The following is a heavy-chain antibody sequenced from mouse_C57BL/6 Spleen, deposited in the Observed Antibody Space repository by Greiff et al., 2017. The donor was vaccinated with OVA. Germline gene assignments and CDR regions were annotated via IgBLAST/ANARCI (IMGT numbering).Heavy chain of an antibody. CDR1: GFTFSSYA. J-gene: IGHJ1*03. V-gene: IGHV5-4*01. D-gene: IGHD2-4*01. CDR2: ISDGGSYT. Sequence: EVKLVESGGGLVKPGGSLKLSCAASGFTFSSYAMSWVRQTPEKRLEWVATISDGGSYTYYPDNVKGRFTISRDNAKNNLYLQMSHLKSEDTAMYYCARDDYDSYFDVWGTGTTVTVSS. CDR3: ARDDYDSYFDV.